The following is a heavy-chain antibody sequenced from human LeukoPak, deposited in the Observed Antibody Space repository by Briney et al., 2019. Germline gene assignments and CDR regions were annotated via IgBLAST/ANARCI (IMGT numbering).Heavy chain of an antibody. J-gene: IGHJ1*01. Sequence: PGGSLRLSCAASGFTFSSYEMNWVRQAPGKGLEWVSYISSSGSTIYYADSVKGRFTISRDNAKNSLYLQMNSLRAEDTAVYYCARGGTLEYFQHWGQGTLVIVSS. CDR1: GFTFSSYE. V-gene: IGHV3-48*03. CDR2: ISSSGSTI. CDR3: ARGGTLEYFQH.